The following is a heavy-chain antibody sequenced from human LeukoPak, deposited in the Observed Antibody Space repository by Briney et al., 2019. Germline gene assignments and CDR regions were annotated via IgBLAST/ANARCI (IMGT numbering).Heavy chain of an antibody. D-gene: IGHD5-12*01. V-gene: IGHV3-48*03. CDR2: ISSSDSTI. CDR3: AREDIVATGGYYYYGMDV. CDR1: GFTFSSYE. J-gene: IGHJ6*04. Sequence: GGSLRLSCAASGFTFSSYEMNWVRQAPGKGLEWVSYISSSDSTIYYADSVKGRFTISRDNAKNSLYLQMNSLRAEDTAVYYCAREDIVATGGYYYYGMDVWGKGTTVTVSS.